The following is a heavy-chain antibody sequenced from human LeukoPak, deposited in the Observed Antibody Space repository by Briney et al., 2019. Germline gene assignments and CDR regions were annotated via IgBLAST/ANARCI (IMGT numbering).Heavy chain of an antibody. D-gene: IGHD6-13*01. CDR3: ARTHSSSWYSGNQLYFDY. V-gene: IGHV1-69*01. Sequence: SVKVSCKASGGTFSSYAISWVRQAPGQGLEWMGGIIPIFGTANYAQKFQGRVTITADESTSTDYMELSSLRSEDTAVYYCARTHSSSWYSGNQLYFDYWGQGTLVTVSS. CDR1: GGTFSSYA. CDR2: IIPIFGTA. J-gene: IGHJ4*02.